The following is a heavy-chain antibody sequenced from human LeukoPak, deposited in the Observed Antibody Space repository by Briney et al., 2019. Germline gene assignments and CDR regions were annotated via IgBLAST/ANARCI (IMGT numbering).Heavy chain of an antibody. D-gene: IGHD3-10*01. CDR2: IYYSGST. CDR3: ARHEITMVRGTHPRGWFDP. CDR1: GGSISSYY. Sequence: TASETLSLTCTVSGGSISSYYWSWIRQPPGKGLEWIGYIYYSGSTYYNPSLKSRVTISVDTSKNQFSLKLSSVTAADTAVYYCARHEITMVRGTHPRGWFDPWGQGTLVTVSS. J-gene: IGHJ5*02. V-gene: IGHV4-59*04.